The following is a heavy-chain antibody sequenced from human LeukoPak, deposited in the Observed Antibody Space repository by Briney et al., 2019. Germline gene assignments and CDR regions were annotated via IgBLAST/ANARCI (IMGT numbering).Heavy chain of an antibody. CDR3: ARGAIAAAFFDY. J-gene: IGHJ4*02. V-gene: IGHV4-4*07. D-gene: IGHD6-13*01. CDR1: GGSISSYY. Sequence: PSETLSLTCTVSGGSISSYYWSWIRQPAGKGLEWIGRIYTSGSTNYNPSLKSRVTISIDTSKNQFSLKLSSVTAADTAVYYCARGAIAAAFFDYWGQGTLVTVTS. CDR2: IYTSGST.